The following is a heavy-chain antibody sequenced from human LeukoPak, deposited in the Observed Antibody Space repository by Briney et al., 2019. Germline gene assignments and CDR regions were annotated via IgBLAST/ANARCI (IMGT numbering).Heavy chain of an antibody. CDR1: GGSISSYY. V-gene: IGHV4-4*07. D-gene: IGHD4-17*01. CDR2: IYTSGST. J-gene: IGHJ3*01. Sequence: PSETLSLTCTVSGGSISSYYWSWIRQPAGKGLEWIGRIYTSGSTNYNTSLKSRVTISVDTSKNQFSLKLSSVTAADTAVYYCAKDPNGDYVGAFDFWGQGTMVTVSS. CDR3: AKDPNGDYVGAFDF.